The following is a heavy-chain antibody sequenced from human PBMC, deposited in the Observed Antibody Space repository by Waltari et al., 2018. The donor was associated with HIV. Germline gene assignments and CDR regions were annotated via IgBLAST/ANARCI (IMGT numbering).Heavy chain of an antibody. CDR2: IYYSGST. V-gene: IGHV4-39*01. CDR1: GGSISSSSYY. Sequence: QLQLQESGPGLVKPSETLSLTCTVSGGSISSSSYYWGWIRQPPGKGLEWIGSIYYSGSTYYNPSLKSRVTISVDTSKNQFSLKLSSVTAADTAVYYCARPTQQQLVLPFDYWGQGTLVTVSS. J-gene: IGHJ4*02. CDR3: ARPTQQQLVLPFDY. D-gene: IGHD6-13*01.